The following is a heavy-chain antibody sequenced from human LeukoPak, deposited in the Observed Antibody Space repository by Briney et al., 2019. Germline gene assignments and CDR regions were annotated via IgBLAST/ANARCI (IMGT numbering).Heavy chain of an antibody. D-gene: IGHD5-24*01. CDR1: GFTFSSYG. CDR2: IWYDGSNK. CDR3: ARDRGGDGINYYFDY. J-gene: IGHJ4*02. V-gene: IGHV3-33*01. Sequence: GGSLRLSCAASGFTFSSYGTHWVRQAPGKGLEWVAVIWYDGSNKYYADSVKGRFTISRDNSKNTLYLQVNSLRAEDTAVYYCARDRGGDGINYYFDYWGQGTLVTVSS.